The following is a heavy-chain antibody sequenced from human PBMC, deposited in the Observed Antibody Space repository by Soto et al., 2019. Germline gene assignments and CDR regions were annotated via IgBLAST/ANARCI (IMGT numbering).Heavy chain of an antibody. Sequence: SETLSLTCAVYGGSFSGYYWSWIRQPPGKGLEWIGEINHSGSTNYNPSLKSRVTISVDTSKNQFSLKLSSVTAADTAVYYCARGRSEGYDFWSGYPFYYYYCGMDVWGQGTTVTVSS. J-gene: IGHJ6*02. D-gene: IGHD3-3*01. CDR2: INHSGST. CDR1: GGSFSGYY. CDR3: ARGRSEGYDFWSGYPFYYYYCGMDV. V-gene: IGHV4-34*01.